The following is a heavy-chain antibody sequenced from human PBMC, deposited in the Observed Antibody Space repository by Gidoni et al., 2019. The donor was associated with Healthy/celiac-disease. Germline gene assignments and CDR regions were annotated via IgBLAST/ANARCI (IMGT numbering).Heavy chain of an antibody. CDR1: GFTFSSYW. CDR3: AAPRDSIAAAGTAGGYYYYMDV. D-gene: IGHD6-13*01. J-gene: IGHJ6*03. Sequence: EVQLVESGGGLVQPGGSLRLSCAASGFTFSSYWLHLVRQAPGKGLVWVSRFNSDGIITSSADSVKGRFTISRDNAKNTLYLQMNSLRAEDTAVYYCAAPRDSIAAAGTAGGYYYYMDVWGKGTTVTVSS. CDR2: FNSDGIIT. V-gene: IGHV3-74*01.